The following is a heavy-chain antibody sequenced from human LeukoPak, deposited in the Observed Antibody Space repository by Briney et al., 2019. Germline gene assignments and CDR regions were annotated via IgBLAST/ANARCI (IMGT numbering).Heavy chain of an antibody. CDR1: GGSINSGDYY. D-gene: IGHD3-22*01. CDR3: ARPYYYDSRIDP. V-gene: IGHV4-30-4*01. Sequence: SETLSFTCTVPGGSINSGDYYWSWIRRPPGKGLEWIAYMYYSGSTYYNPSLKSRVTMSADTSKNQLSPKLSSVTAADTAVYYCARPYYYDSRIDPWGQGILVTVSS. CDR2: MYYSGST. J-gene: IGHJ5*02.